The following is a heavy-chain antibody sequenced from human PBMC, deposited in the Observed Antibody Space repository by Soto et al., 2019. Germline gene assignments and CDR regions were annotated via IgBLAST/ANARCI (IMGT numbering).Heavy chain of an antibody. CDR3: ARGRGDILTGYRLIDYYYGMDV. V-gene: IGHV4-34*01. J-gene: IGHJ6*02. D-gene: IGHD3-9*01. CDR1: CGSFSGYY. Sequence: SATRSLTCALDCGSFSGYYWRWICQPQRQGLEWIGEINHSGSTNYNPSLKSRVTISVDTSKNQFSLKLSSVTAADTAVYYCARGRGDILTGYRLIDYYYGMDVWGQGTTVT. CDR2: INHSGST.